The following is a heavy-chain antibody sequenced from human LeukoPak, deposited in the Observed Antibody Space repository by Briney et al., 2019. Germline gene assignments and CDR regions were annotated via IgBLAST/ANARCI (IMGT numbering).Heavy chain of an antibody. CDR3: AKARRDGYPLHAFDI. CDR1: GGTFSSYA. Sequence: SVKVSCKASGGTFSSYAISWVRQAHGQGLEWMGRIIPIFGTANYAQKFQGRVTITTDESTSTAYMELSSLRSEDTAVYYCAKARRDGYPLHAFDIWGQGTMVTVSS. D-gene: IGHD5-24*01. CDR2: IIPIFGTA. V-gene: IGHV1-69*05. J-gene: IGHJ3*02.